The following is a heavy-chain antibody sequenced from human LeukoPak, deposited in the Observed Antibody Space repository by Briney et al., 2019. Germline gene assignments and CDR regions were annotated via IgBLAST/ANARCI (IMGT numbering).Heavy chain of an antibody. Sequence: SETLSLTCAVYGGSFSGYYWSWIRQPAGKGLEWIGRIYTSGSTNYNPSLKSRVTISVDTSKNQFSLKLSSVTAADTAVYYCASAKVATIQRLDAFDIWGQGTMVTVSS. CDR3: ASAKVATIQRLDAFDI. D-gene: IGHD5-12*01. V-gene: IGHV4-59*10. CDR1: GGSFSGYY. CDR2: IYTSGST. J-gene: IGHJ3*02.